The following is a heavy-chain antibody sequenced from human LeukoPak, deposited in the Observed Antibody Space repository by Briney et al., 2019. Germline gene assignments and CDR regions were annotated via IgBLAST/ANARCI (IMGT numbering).Heavy chain of an antibody. D-gene: IGHD3-22*01. J-gene: IGHJ4*02. V-gene: IGHV4-39*01. CDR1: GGSISRSNYY. CDR3: ASRINYYDSSGYVV. CDR2: IYYSGST. Sequence: PSETLSLTCTVSGGSISRSNYYWGWIRQPPGKGLEWIGSIYYSGSTYYNPSLKSRVTISVDTSKNQFSLKLSSVTAADTAVYYCASRINYYDSSGYVVWGQGTLVTVSS.